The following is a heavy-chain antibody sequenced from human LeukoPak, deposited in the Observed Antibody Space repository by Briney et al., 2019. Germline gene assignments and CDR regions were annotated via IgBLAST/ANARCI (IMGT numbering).Heavy chain of an antibody. CDR3: ARHSFGVIVVVPAAIPEFDY. D-gene: IGHD2-2*02. Sequence: SETLSLTCAVSGYAISSGNSWGWIRQPPGKGLEWIGSIYHSGSTYYNPSLKSRVTTSVDTSKKQYSLKLSSVTAADTAVYYCARHSFGVIVVVPAAIPEFDYWGQRTLVTVSS. CDR2: IYHSGST. J-gene: IGHJ4*02. V-gene: IGHV4-38-2*01. CDR1: GYAISSGNS.